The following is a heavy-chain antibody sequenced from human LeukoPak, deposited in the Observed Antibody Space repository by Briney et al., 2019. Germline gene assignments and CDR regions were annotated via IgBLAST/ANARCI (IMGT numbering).Heavy chain of an antibody. V-gene: IGHV4-38-2*02. J-gene: IGHJ4*02. CDR2: IDHSGST. D-gene: IGHD2-15*01. CDR3: ARGAWKGYCSGGSCYAFDY. CDR1: GYSISSGYY. Sequence: SETLSLTCTVSGYSISSGYYWGWVRQPPGKGLEWIGSIDHSGSTYYNPSLKSRVTISVDTSKNQFSLKLSSVTAADTAVYYCARGAWKGYCSGGSCYAFDYWGQGTLVTVSS.